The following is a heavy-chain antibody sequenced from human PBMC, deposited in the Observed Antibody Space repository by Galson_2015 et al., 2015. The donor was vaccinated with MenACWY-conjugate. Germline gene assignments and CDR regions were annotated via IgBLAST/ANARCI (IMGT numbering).Heavy chain of an antibody. V-gene: IGHV3-23*01. J-gene: IGHJ4*02. CDR2: ISGSGGST. D-gene: IGHD3-10*01. CDR3: ANDRLGAYYYGSGRGPDY. CDR1: GFTFSSYG. Sequence: SLRLSCAASGFTFSSYGMHRVRQAPGKGLEWVSAISGSGGSTYYADSVKGRFTISRDNSKNTLYLQMNSLRAEDTAVYYCANDRLGAYYYGSGRGPDYWGQGTLVTVSS.